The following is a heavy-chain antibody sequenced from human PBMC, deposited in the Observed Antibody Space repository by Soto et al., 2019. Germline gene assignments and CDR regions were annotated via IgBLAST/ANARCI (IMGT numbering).Heavy chain of an antibody. CDR3: ARGTIFGGDYYYGMDV. J-gene: IGHJ6*02. Sequence: SETLSLTCTVSGGSISSSSYYWGWIRQPPGKGLEWIGSIYYSGSTYYNPSLKSRVTISVDTSKNQFSMKLSPVTAADTAVYYCARGTIFGGDYYYGMDVWGQGTTVTVSS. CDR2: IYYSGST. D-gene: IGHD3-3*01. CDR1: GGSISSSSYY. V-gene: IGHV4-39*07.